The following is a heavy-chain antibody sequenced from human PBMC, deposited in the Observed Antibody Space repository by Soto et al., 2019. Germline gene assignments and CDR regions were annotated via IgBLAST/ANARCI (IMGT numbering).Heavy chain of an antibody. Sequence: PGXPLRLSYAPSALCSSSLPFLWVARGPGKGLNYGLSINEDGVSTFYDASVKGRSTISRDNSKSTLHLQMNSIRADDTAVYYCVKRTCGNCPWSSWGQGTLVTVSS. D-gene: IGHD2-21*01. CDR3: VKRTCGNCPWSS. J-gene: IGHJ4*02. V-gene: IGHV3-23*01. CDR1: ALCSSSLP. CDR2: INEDGVST.